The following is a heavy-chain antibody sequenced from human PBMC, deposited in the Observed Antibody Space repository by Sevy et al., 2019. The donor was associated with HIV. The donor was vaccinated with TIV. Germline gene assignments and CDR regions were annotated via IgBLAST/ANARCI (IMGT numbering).Heavy chain of an antibody. Sequence: GGSLRLSCAASGFTFSSYSMNWVRQAPGKGLEWVSYISSSSSTIYYADSVKGRFTISRDIAKNSLYLQMNSLRAEDTAVYYCARTGPPGYYYDSSGSDYWGQGTLVTVSS. D-gene: IGHD3-22*01. J-gene: IGHJ4*02. V-gene: IGHV3-48*01. CDR3: ARTGPPGYYYDSSGSDY. CDR1: GFTFSSYS. CDR2: ISSSSSTI.